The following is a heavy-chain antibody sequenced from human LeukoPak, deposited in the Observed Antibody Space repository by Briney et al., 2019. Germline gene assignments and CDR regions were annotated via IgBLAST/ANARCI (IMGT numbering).Heavy chain of an antibody. D-gene: IGHD3-9*01. CDR3: ARGLRYFDWLLSPLDY. Sequence: ASVKVSCKASGYTFTSYDINWVRQATGQGLEWMGWMNPNSGNTGYAQKFQGRVTMTRNTSISTAYMELSSLRSGDTAVYYCARGLRYFDWLLSPLDYRGQGTLVTVSS. V-gene: IGHV1-8*01. CDR1: GYTFTSYD. J-gene: IGHJ4*02. CDR2: MNPNSGNT.